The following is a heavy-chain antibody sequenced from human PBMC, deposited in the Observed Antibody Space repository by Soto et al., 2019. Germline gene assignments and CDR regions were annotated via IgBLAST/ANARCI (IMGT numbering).Heavy chain of an antibody. Sequence: QMQLVQSGAEVKKTGSSVKVSCKASGYTFTFRYLHWVRQAPGQALEWMGWITPFKSDTNYAQKFQYKVTITRDRSVSTAYMELSNLRSDDTAMYYCARSPFAGSDAFDIWGQGTMVTVSS. D-gene: IGHD1-1*01. V-gene: IGHV1-45*02. CDR2: ITPFKSDT. J-gene: IGHJ3*02. CDR1: GYTFTFRY. CDR3: ARSPFAGSDAFDI.